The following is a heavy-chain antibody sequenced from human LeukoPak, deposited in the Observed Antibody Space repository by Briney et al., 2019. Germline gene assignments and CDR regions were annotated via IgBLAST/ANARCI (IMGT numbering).Heavy chain of an antibody. CDR1: GGSFSGYY. Sequence: SETLSLTCAVYGGSFSGYYWSWIRQPPGKGLEWIGEINHSGSTNYNPSLKSRVTISVDTSKNQFSLKLSSVTAADTAVYYCARVAVADIVLMVYAINWFDPWGQGTLVTVSS. CDR2: INHSGST. V-gene: IGHV4-34*01. CDR3: ARVAVADIVLMVYAINWFDP. D-gene: IGHD2-8*01. J-gene: IGHJ5*02.